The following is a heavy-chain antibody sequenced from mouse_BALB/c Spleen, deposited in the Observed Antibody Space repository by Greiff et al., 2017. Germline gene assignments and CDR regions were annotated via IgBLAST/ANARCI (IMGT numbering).Heavy chain of an antibody. CDR2: ILPGSGST. J-gene: IGHJ3*01. CDR1: GYTFSSYW. D-gene: IGHD2-14*01. Sequence: QVQLKESGAELMKPGASVKISCKATGYTFSSYWIEWVKQRPGHGLEWIGEILPGSGSTNYNEKFKGKATFTADTSSNTAYMQLSSLTSEDSAVYYCARRGGYEAYWGQGTLVTVSA. V-gene: IGHV1-9*01. CDR3: ARRGGYEAY.